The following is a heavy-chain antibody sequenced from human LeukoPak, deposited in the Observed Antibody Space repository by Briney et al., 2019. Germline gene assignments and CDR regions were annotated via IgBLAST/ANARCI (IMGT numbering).Heavy chain of an antibody. Sequence: ASVKVSCKASGGTFSSYAISWVRQAPGQGLEWMGIINPSGGSTSSAQKFQGRVTMTRDTSTSTVYMELSSLRSGDTAVYYCARDIPYEVTFGGVTVMGSFVLDYWGQGTLVTVSS. V-gene: IGHV1-46*01. CDR2: INPSGGST. D-gene: IGHD3-16*02. CDR1: GGTFSSYA. CDR3: ARDIPYEVTFGGVTVMGSFVLDY. J-gene: IGHJ4*02.